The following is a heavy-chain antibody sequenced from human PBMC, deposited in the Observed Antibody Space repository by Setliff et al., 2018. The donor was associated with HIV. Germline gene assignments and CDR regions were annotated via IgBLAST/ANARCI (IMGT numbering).Heavy chain of an antibody. Sequence: SETLSLTCVVSDDSFSNYDWTWIRQSPGKALVWIGYISSSGTTNYNPSLRSRVTISMETSNTRFSLWLRSATAADTATYFCARLGRAIDDGGSSLRLDFWGQGMLVTVSS. CDR3: ARLGRAIDDGGSSLRLDF. D-gene: IGHD2-21*01. J-gene: IGHJ4*02. V-gene: IGHV4-4*09. CDR1: DDSFSNYD. CDR2: ISSSGTT.